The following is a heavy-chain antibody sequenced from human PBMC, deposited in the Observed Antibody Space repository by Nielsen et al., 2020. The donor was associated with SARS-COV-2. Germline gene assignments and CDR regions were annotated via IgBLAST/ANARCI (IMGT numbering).Heavy chain of an antibody. CDR1: GFTFDDYA. J-gene: IGHJ4*02. CDR2: ISWNSGSI. D-gene: IGHD3-10*01. Sequence: GGSLRLSCAASGFTFDDYAMHWVRQAPGKGLEWVSGISWNSGSIGYADSVKGRFTISRDNAKNSLYLQMNSLRAEDTAVYYCAKDMGGSGSYMWNYFDYWGQGTLVTVSS. V-gene: IGHV3-9*01. CDR3: AKDMGGSGSYMWNYFDY.